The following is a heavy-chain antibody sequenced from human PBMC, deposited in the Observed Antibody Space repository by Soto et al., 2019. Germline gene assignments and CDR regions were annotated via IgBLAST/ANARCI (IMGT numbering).Heavy chain of an antibody. Sequence: GVSLRLSCAASGFTFSSYGMHWVRQSPGKGLEWVAVISYDGSNKYYADSVKGRFTISRDNSKNTLYLQMNSLRAEDTAVYYCAKDRFREVAGIPGGYWVQGTLVTVSS. D-gene: IGHD6-19*01. CDR1: GFTFSSYG. V-gene: IGHV3-30*18. CDR3: AKDRFREVAGIPGGY. CDR2: ISYDGSNK. J-gene: IGHJ4*02.